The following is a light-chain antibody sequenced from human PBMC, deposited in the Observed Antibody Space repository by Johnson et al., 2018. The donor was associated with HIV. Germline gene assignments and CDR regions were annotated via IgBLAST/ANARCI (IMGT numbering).Light chain of an antibody. J-gene: IGLJ1*01. CDR1: SSTIGNNY. V-gene: IGLV1-51*02. CDR3: GTWDTSLTKGGA. Sequence: QSVLTQPPSVSAAPGQKVTISCSGSSSTIGNNYVSWYQVLPGTAPKLLIYKNDKRSSGIPDRFSGSKSGTSATLGITGLQTGDEADYYCGTWDTSLTKGGAVETGTKVTVL. CDR2: KND.